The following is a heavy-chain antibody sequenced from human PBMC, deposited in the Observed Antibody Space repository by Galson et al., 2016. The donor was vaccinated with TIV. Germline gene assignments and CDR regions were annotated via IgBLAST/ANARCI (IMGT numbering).Heavy chain of an antibody. CDR3: ARSLVQGVVSSYHGMDV. J-gene: IGHJ6*02. V-gene: IGHV1-18*01. Sequence: QSGAEVKKPGASVKVSCKASGYTFSGYDISWVRQAPGQGLEWMGWISAYTGNTNYAQNMQGRVTLTTDTSTGTAYMDLRSLRSDDTAVYYCARSLVQGVVSSYHGMDVWGQGTTVTVSS. D-gene: IGHD3-10*01. CDR1: GYTFSGYD. CDR2: ISAYTGNT.